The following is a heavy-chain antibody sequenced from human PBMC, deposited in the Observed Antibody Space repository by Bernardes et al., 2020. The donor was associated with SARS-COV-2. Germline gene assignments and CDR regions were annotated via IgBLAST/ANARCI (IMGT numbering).Heavy chain of an antibody. CDR2: FDPEDGET. V-gene: IGHV1-24*01. Sequence: ASMKVSCKVSGYTLTELSMHWVRQAPGKGLEWMGGFDPEDGETIYAQKFQGRVTMTEDTSTDTAYMELSSLRSEDTAVYYCATDFAYGDYPYCRYWGQGTLVTVSS. D-gene: IGHD4-17*01. CDR3: ATDFAYGDYPYCRY. J-gene: IGHJ4*02. CDR1: GYTLTELS.